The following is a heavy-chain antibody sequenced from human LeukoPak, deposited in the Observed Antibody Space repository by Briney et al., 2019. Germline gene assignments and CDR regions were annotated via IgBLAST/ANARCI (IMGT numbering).Heavy chain of an antibody. CDR1: GGTFSSYA. Sequence: GASVKVSCKASGGTFSSYAISWVRQAPGQGLEWMGGIIPIFGTANYAQKFQGRVTITADESTSTAYMELSSLRSEDTAVYYCARSTVVVAPRVVDYYYYGMDVWGKGTTVTVSS. CDR2: IIPIFGTA. CDR3: ARSTVVVAPRVVDYYYYGMDV. V-gene: IGHV1-69*01. J-gene: IGHJ6*04. D-gene: IGHD2-15*01.